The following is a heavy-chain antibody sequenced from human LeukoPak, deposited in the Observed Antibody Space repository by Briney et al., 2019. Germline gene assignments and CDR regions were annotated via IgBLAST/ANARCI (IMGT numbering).Heavy chain of an antibody. D-gene: IGHD7-27*01. Sequence: ASVKVSCKASGYTFTSYDINWVRQATGQGLEWMGWMNPNSGNTGYAQKFQGRVTMTRNTSISTAYMELSSLRSEDTAVYYCARGGDWGSPHPPSYYYGMDVWGQGTTVTVSS. CDR3: ARGGDWGSPHPPSYYYGMDV. CDR1: GYTFTSYD. CDR2: MNPNSGNT. J-gene: IGHJ6*02. V-gene: IGHV1-8*01.